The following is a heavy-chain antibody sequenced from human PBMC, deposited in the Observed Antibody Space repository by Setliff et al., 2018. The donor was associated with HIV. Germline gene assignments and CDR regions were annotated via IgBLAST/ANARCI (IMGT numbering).Heavy chain of an antibody. CDR3: AKGASGWSPDY. CDR2: ISGSGGST. J-gene: IGHJ4*02. V-gene: IGHV3-23*01. CDR1: VFTFNNYA. Sequence: GGSLRLSCAASVFTFNNYAMSWVRQAPGKGLEWVSAISGSGGSTYYADSVRGRFTISRDNSKNMVFLQMNSLRPEDTALYYCAKGASGWSPDYWGQGTLVTVSS. D-gene: IGHD6-19*01.